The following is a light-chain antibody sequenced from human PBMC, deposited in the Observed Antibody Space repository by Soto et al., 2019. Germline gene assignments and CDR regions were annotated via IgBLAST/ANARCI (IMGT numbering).Light chain of an antibody. CDR1: SSDVGGYNV. CDR3: NSYAGSNIYV. Sequence: QSALTQPPSASGSPGQSVTISCTGTSSDVGGYNVVSWYQHHPGKAPKLIIYEVNKRPSGVPNRFSGSKSGNTASLTVSGLQAVDEADYYCNSYAGSNIYVFGTGTKLTVL. CDR2: EVN. J-gene: IGLJ1*01. V-gene: IGLV2-8*01.